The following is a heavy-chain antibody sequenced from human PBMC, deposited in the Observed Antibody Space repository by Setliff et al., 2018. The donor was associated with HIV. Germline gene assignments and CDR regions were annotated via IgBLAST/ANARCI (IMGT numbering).Heavy chain of an antibody. CDR1: GYTLTKLS. D-gene: IGHD1-26*01. V-gene: IGHV1-24*01. Sequence: ASVKVSCKVSGYTLTKLSMHWVRQAPEKGLEWMGGFDPELGETFFAQNFRGRLTMTQDTSTDTVYMELTSLRSDDTAMYYCATDNREGVGTPYYFDYWGQGTQVTVSS. CDR2: FDPELGET. J-gene: IGHJ4*02. CDR3: ATDNREGVGTPYYFDY.